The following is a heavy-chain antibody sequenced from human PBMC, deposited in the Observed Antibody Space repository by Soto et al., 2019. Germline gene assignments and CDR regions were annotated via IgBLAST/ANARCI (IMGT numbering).Heavy chain of an antibody. CDR3: ARHPRSGRTPWDESFAI. D-gene: IGHD1-26*01. Sequence: QLQLQESGPGLVQPSETLSLTCTVSGGSISTSSYYWDWVRQPPGKGLEWIGNVYYSGNNHYNPSLKSRLPISIDTSKNPFSLTLSSVTAADTAIYYCARHPRSGRTPWDESFAIWGQGTMVTVSS. CDR1: GGSISTSSYY. CDR2: VYYSGNN. J-gene: IGHJ3*02. V-gene: IGHV4-39*01.